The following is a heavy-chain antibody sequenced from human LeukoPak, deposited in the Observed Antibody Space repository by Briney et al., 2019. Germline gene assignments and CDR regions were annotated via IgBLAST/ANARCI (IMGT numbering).Heavy chain of an antibody. D-gene: IGHD6-13*01. CDR2: IYSDDSDT. CDR3: ARIPIAASADY. CDR1: GYSFTSYW. J-gene: IGHJ4*02. Sequence: GESLKISCKGSGYSFTSYWIGWVRQLPGKGLEWMGIIYSDDSDTRYSPSFQGQVTISADKSISTAYLQWSSLKASDTAMYFCARIPIAASADYWGQGTLVTVSS. V-gene: IGHV5-51*01.